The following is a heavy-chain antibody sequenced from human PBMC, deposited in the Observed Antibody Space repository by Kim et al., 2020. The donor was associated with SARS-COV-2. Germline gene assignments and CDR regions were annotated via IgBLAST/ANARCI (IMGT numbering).Heavy chain of an antibody. J-gene: IGHJ4*02. Sequence: GGSLRLSCAASGFTFSRFAMSWARQAPGKGLEWVSTISDSGARTHYADSVRGRFTISRDNSKSTLFLQMNNLRVEDTAVYYCDASDSWGQGSLVTVSS. CDR2: ISDSGART. CDR3: DASDS. V-gene: IGHV3-23*01. CDR1: GFTFSRFA.